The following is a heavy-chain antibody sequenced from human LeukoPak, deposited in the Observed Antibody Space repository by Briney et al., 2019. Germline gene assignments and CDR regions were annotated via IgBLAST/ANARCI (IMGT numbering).Heavy chain of an antibody. CDR1: GYTFTSYD. CDR2: MNPNSGNT. CDR3: ARGKRWLQFPPDY. Sequence: ASVKVSCKASGYTFTSYDINWVRQATGQGLEWMGWMNPNSGNTGYAQKFQGRVTMTRNIFISTAYMELSSLRSEDTAVYYCARGKRWLQFPPDYWGQGTLVTVSS. D-gene: IGHD5-24*01. J-gene: IGHJ4*02. V-gene: IGHV1-8*01.